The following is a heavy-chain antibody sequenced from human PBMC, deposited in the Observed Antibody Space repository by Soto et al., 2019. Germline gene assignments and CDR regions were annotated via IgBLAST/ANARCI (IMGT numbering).Heavy chain of an antibody. J-gene: IGHJ5*02. CDR2: INHSGST. V-gene: IGHV4-34*01. CDR3: ARGYRASWYGTSVGGDT. D-gene: IGHD6-13*01. CDR1: GGSLTGFY. Sequence: QVQLQQWGAGLLKPSETLSLSCGVYGGSLTGFYWSWIRQPPGSGLEWIGEINHSGSTNYNPSLKSRVTLSVDTPKNQFSLKLTSVTAAETAVYYCARGYRASWYGTSVGGDTCGQGTLVTVSS.